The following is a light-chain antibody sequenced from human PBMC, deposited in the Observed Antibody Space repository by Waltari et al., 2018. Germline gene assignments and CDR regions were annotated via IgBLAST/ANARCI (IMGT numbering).Light chain of an antibody. V-gene: IGLV2-14*03. Sequence: QSALTQPASVSGSPGQSITISCTGTSSAVGSYNYVPWYQQHPGKAPKLMIYHVSYRPSGVSNRFSGSKSGNTASLTISGLQAEDEADYYCSSYITTNTLELFGGGTSLTVL. CDR2: HVS. J-gene: IGLJ2*01. CDR1: SSAVGSYNY. CDR3: SSYITTNTLEL.